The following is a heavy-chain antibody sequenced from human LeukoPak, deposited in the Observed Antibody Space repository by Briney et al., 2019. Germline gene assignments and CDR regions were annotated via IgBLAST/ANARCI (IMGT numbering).Heavy chain of an antibody. V-gene: IGHV1-8*01. Sequence: GASVKVSCKASGYTFTSYDINWVRQATGQGLEWTGWMNPNSGNTGYAQKFQGRVTMTRNTSISTAYMELSSLRSEDTAVYYCARGRYHSHNSITMVRGVIMGYWGQGTLVTVSS. CDR2: MNPNSGNT. CDR1: GYTFTSYD. D-gene: IGHD3-10*01. J-gene: IGHJ4*02. CDR3: ARGRYHSHNSITMVRGVIMGY.